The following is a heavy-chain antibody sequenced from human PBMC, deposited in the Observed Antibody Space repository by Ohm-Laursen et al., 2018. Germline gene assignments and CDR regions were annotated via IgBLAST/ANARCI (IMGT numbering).Heavy chain of an antibody. J-gene: IGHJ3*02. Sequence: SQTLSLTCTVSGGSISSSSYYWGWIRQPPGKGLEWIGSIYYSGSTYYNPSLKSRVTMSVDTSKNQFSLKLSSVTAVDTAVYYCARVTRDGYNYAFDIWGQGTMVTVSS. CDR2: IYYSGST. D-gene: IGHD5-24*01. CDR1: GGSISSSSYY. CDR3: ARVTRDGYNYAFDI. V-gene: IGHV4-39*07.